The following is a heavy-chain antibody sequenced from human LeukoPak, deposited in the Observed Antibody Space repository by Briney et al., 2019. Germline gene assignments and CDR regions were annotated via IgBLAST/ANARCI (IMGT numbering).Heavy chain of an antibody. CDR2: ICSSGNT. V-gene: IGHV3-53*04. D-gene: IGHD1-26*01. J-gene: IGHJ4*02. CDR1: GFSVRSNY. CDR3: ARVFSDGGNSFDY. Sequence: GGSLRLSCAASGFSVRSNYMTWVRQAPGKGLEWVSIICSSGNTYYADSVRGRFTVSRHNSENTVYLQMNSLRAEDTAFYYCARVFSDGGNSFDYWGQGALVTVSS.